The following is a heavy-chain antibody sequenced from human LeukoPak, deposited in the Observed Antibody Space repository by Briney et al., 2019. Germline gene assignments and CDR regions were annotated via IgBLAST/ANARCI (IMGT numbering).Heavy chain of an antibody. CDR3: AKGYGWEASYYYYYMDV. Sequence: PGGSLRLSCAASGFTFSSYSMNWVRQAPGKGLEWVSSISSSSSYIYYADSVKGRFTISRDNAKNSLYLQMNRLRAEDTAVYCAKGYGWEASYYYYYMDVWGKGTTVTISS. D-gene: IGHD1-26*01. CDR1: GFTFSSYS. J-gene: IGHJ6*03. CDR2: ISSSSSYI. V-gene: IGHV3-21*01.